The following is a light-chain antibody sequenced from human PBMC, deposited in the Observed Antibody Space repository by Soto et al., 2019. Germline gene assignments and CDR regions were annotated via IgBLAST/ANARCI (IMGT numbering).Light chain of an antibody. CDR1: QTVPNNY. CDR2: GAS. Sequence: EIVLTQSPGTLSLSVGERATLSCRSSQTVPNNYLVWYQQKPGQTPTVLIYGASNRAAGIPDRFSGSGSGTEFTLTLSRLDPADFAVYYCQRYDASPTFGQGTRVE. CDR3: QRYDASPT. J-gene: IGKJ1*01. V-gene: IGKV3-20*01.